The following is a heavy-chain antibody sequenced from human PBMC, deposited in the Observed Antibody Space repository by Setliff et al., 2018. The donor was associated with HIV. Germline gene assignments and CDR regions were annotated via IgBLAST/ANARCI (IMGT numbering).Heavy chain of an antibody. V-gene: IGHV3-66*02. J-gene: IGHJ4*02. CDR3: ARVRLYNTALDY. CDR1: GFSVSNYY. Sequence: GGSLRLSCVASGFSVSNYYMSWVRQAPGGGLEWVSSIYSGGDTYHADSVKGRFTLSRDNSKNTLFLQMNSLRPEDAAVYYCARVRLYNTALDYWGQGTLVTVSS. D-gene: IGHD3-3*01. CDR2: IYSGGDT.